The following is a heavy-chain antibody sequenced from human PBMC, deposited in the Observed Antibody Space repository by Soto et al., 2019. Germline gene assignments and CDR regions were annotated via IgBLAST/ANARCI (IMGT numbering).Heavy chain of an antibody. V-gene: IGHV3-30-3*01. Sequence: QVQLVASGGGVVQPVRSLRLSCAASGFTFSSYAMHWVRQAPGKGLEWVAVISFDGGNKYYADSVKGRFTISRDNSKNTLYLQMNSLRAEDTDVYFCARRPIPDLPAWFDPWGQGTLVTVSS. CDR1: GFTFSSYA. J-gene: IGHJ5*02. D-gene: IGHD2-2*01. CDR2: ISFDGGNK. CDR3: ARRPIPDLPAWFDP.